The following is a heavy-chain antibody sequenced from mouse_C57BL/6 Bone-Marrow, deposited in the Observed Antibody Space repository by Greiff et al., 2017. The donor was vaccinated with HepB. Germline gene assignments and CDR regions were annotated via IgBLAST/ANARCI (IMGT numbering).Heavy chain of an antibody. CDR1: GYTFTDYY. V-gene: IGHV1-76*01. D-gene: IGHD3-2*02. CDR3: ARSGVDY. CDR2: IYPGSGNT. Sequence: QVQLKQSGAELVRPGASVKLSCKASGYTFTDYYINWVKQRPGQGLEWIARIYPGSGNTYYNEKFKGKATLTTEKSSSTAYMQLSSLTSEDSAVYFCARSGVDYWGQGTSVTVSS. J-gene: IGHJ4*01.